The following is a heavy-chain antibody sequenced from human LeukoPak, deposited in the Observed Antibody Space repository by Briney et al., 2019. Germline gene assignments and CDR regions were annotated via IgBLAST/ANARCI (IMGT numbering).Heavy chain of an antibody. D-gene: IGHD5-12*01. J-gene: IGHJ4*02. CDR1: GYSISSGYY. CDR2: IYYRGST. V-gene: IGHV4-38-2*02. Sequence: PSETLSLTCTVSGYSISSGYYWGWIRQPPGKGLEWIGSIYYRGSTDYNPSLKSRVTIFVDTSKNQFSLKVTSVTAADTAVYYCTREWNSGYDYVDSWGQGTLVTVSS. CDR3: TREWNSGYDYVDS.